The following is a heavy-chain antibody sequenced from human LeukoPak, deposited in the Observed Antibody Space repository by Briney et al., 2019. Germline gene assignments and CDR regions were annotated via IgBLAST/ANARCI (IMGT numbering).Heavy chain of an antibody. CDR3: AKGEGSGYGSGSSLSH. CDR2: ISWNSGSI. Sequence: GGSLRLSCAASGFTFSSYAMSWVRQAPGKGLEWVSGISWNSGSIGYADSVKGRFTISRDNAKNSLYLQMNSLRAEDTALYYCAKGEGSGYGSGSSLSHWGQGTLVTVSS. CDR1: GFTFSSYA. D-gene: IGHD3-10*01. V-gene: IGHV3-9*01. J-gene: IGHJ4*02.